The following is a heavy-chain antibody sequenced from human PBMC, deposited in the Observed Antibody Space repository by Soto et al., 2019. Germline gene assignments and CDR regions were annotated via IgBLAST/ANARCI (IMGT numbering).Heavy chain of an antibody. CDR1: GGSISSGDYY. CDR2: IYYSGST. CDR3: ARVEEEPRNINWFDP. J-gene: IGHJ5*02. D-gene: IGHD1-1*01. Sequence: PSETLSLTCTVSGGSISSGDYYWSWIRQPPGKGLEWIGYIYYSGSTYYNPSLKSRVTISVDTSKNQFSLKLSSVTAADTAVYYCARVEEEPRNINWFDPWGQGTLVTVS. V-gene: IGHV4-30-4*01.